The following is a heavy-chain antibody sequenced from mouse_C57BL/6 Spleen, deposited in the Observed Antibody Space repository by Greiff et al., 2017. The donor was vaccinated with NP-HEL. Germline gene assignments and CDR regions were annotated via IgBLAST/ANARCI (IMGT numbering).Heavy chain of an antibody. V-gene: IGHV1-52*01. Sequence: VQLQQPGAELVRPGSSVKLSCKASGYTFTRYWMHWVKQRPIQGLEWIGNIDPSDSETHYNQKFKDKATLTVDKSSSTAYMQLSSLTSEDSAVYYCARTGTGYFDVWGTGTTVTVSS. CDR3: ARTGTGYFDV. CDR2: IDPSDSET. J-gene: IGHJ1*03. CDR1: GYTFTRYW. D-gene: IGHD4-1*01.